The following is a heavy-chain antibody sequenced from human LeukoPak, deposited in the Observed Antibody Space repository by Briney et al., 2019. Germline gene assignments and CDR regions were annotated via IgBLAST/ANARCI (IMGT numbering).Heavy chain of an antibody. V-gene: IGHV3-30*04. CDR3: ARGYGLEAVDY. CDR1: GFTFSSYA. CDR2: ISYDGSNK. D-gene: IGHD4-17*01. J-gene: IGHJ4*02. Sequence: GGSLRLSCAASGFTFSSYAMHWVRQAPGKGLEWVAVISYDGSNKYYADSVKGRFTISRDNSMNTLYLQMNSLRAEDTAVYYCARGYGLEAVDYWGQGTLVTVSS.